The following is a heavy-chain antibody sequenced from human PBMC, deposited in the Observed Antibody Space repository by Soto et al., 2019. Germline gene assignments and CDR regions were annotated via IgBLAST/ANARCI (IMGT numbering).Heavy chain of an antibody. CDR1: GYTFTSYP. Sequence: GASVKVSCKASGYTFTSYPMHWVRQAPGQGLEWMGWINADSGGTKYSQKFQGRVTMTRDTSMSTAYMELSRLRSDDTAVYYCARVVQWPYYYYGMDVWGQGTTVTVSS. J-gene: IGHJ6*02. D-gene: IGHD6-19*01. CDR2: INADSGGT. CDR3: ARVVQWPYYYYGMDV. V-gene: IGHV1-2*02.